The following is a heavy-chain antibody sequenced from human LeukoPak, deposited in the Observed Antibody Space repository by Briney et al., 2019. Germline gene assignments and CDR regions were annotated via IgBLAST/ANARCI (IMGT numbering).Heavy chain of an antibody. D-gene: IGHD3-22*01. CDR1: GGSFSSGCYY. J-gene: IGHJ1*01. V-gene: IGHV4-30-4*08. CDR3: ARGYDSSGYYHAEYFQH. Sequence: SQTLSLTCTVSGGSFSSGCYYWSWIRQHPGEGLEWIGYIYYSGSTYYNPSLKSRVTISVDTSKNQFSLKLSSVTAADTAVYYCARGYDSSGYYHAEYFQHWGQGTLVTVSS. CDR2: IYYSGST.